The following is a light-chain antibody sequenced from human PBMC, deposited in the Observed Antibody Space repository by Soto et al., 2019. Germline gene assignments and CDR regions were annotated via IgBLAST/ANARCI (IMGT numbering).Light chain of an antibody. Sequence: DIVMTQSPAPLSVSPGEGATLSCRASQSVSSNLAWYQQKPGQAPRLLIYGASTRATGIPARFSGSGSGTEFTLTLSSLQSEDFAVYYCQQYNDWPPITFGQGTRLEIK. CDR2: GAS. CDR3: QQYNDWPPIT. CDR1: QSVSSN. V-gene: IGKV3-15*01. J-gene: IGKJ5*01.